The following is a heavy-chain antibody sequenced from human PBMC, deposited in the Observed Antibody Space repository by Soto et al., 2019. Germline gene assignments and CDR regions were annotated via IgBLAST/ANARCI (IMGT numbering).Heavy chain of an antibody. V-gene: IGHV1-18*01. CDR1: GYNFTEFS. J-gene: IGHJ4*02. D-gene: IGHD3-9*01. CDR2: ISPYYGNT. Sequence: QVQLLQSGPEVTKPGASVKVSCKTSGYNFTEFSITWVRQAPGQGLEWLGWISPYYGNTKYAEKFQDRVTMTADTSTITVYLELRTLRSGDTAIYYCARKVLFCDFWGQGALFTVS. CDR3: ARKVLFCDF.